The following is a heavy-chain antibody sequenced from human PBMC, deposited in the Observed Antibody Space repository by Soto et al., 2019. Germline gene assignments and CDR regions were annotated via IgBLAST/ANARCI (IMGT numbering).Heavy chain of an antibody. D-gene: IGHD3-3*01. CDR2: ISYDGSNK. CDR3: ARDEGRFLEWFPNSIYYGMDV. V-gene: IGHV3-30-3*01. Sequence: GGSLRLSCAASGFTFSSYAMHLVRQAPGKGLEWVAVISYDGSNKYYADSVKGRFTISRDNSKNTLYLQMNSLRAEDTAVYYCARDEGRFLEWFPNSIYYGMDVWGQGTTVTVSS. CDR1: GFTFSSYA. J-gene: IGHJ6*02.